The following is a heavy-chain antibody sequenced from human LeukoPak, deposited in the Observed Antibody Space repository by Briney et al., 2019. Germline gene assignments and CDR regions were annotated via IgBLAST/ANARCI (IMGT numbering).Heavy chain of an antibody. J-gene: IGHJ3*02. V-gene: IGHV1-18*01. Sequence: ASVKVSCKASGYTFTSYGISWVRQAPGQGLEWMGWISAYNGNTNYAQKLQGRVTMTTDTSTSTAYMELRSLRSDDTAVYYCARLLYYDFWSGSYAFDIWGQGTMVTVSS. D-gene: IGHD3-3*01. CDR1: GYTFTSYG. CDR2: ISAYNGNT. CDR3: ARLLYYDFWSGSYAFDI.